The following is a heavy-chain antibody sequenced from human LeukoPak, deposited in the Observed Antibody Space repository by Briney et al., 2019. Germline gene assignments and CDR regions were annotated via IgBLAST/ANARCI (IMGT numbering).Heavy chain of an antibody. CDR3: ASGGHGYGDSGAH. V-gene: IGHV3-53*01. CDR2: IYGGGST. Sequence: GGSLRLSCAASGFIVSSNYVNWVRQAPGKGLEWVSVIYGGGSTYYADSAKGRFTISRDNSKNTLYLQMNSLRVEDTAVYYCASGGHGYGDSGAHWGQGTLVAVSS. D-gene: IGHD4-17*01. CDR1: GFIVSSNY. J-gene: IGHJ1*01.